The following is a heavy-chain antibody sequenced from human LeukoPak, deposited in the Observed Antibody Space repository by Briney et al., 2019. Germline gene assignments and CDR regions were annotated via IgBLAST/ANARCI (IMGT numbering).Heavy chain of an antibody. CDR3: ARASLRFYFDY. J-gene: IGHJ4*02. V-gene: IGHV4-38-2*02. CDR2: IYHSGST. Sequence: SETLSLTCTVSGYSISSGYYWGWIRQRPGKGLEWIGSIYHSGSTYYNPSVKSRVTISVDTSKNQFSLKLSSVTAADTAVYYCARASLRFYFDYWGQGTLVTVSS. D-gene: IGHD3-3*01. CDR1: GYSISSGYY.